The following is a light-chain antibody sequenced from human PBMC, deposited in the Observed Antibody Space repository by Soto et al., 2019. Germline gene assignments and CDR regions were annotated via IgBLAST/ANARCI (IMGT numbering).Light chain of an antibody. CDR3: QQYNNWPPWT. V-gene: IGKV3-15*01. CDR1: QDICNK. J-gene: IGKJ1*01. Sequence: ILVTPFPATLFVSSGEKTNLFCRASQDICNKLALYQQKPGQAPRLLIYDASTRATGIPARFSGSGSGTEFTLTISGLQSEDFAVYYCQQYNNWPPWTFGQGTKVEIK. CDR2: DAS.